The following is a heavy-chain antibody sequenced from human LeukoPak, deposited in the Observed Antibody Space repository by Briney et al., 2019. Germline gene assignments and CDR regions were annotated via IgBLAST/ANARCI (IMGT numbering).Heavy chain of an antibody. Sequence: PGRSLRLSCAASGFTFDDYAMHWVRQAPGKGLEWVSGISWNSGSIGYADSVKGRFTISRDNAKNSLYLQMNSLRAEDTALYYCARGRSGAAPFDPWGQGTLVTVSS. CDR3: ARGRSGAAPFDP. D-gene: IGHD3-10*01. J-gene: IGHJ5*02. V-gene: IGHV3-9*01. CDR2: ISWNSGSI. CDR1: GFTFDDYA.